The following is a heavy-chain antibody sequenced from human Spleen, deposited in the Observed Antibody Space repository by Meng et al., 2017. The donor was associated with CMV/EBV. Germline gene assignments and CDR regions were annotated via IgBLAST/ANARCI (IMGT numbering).Heavy chain of an antibody. CDR2: IYSGGSAT. D-gene: IGHD6-25*01. CDR3: DGSDF. Sequence: GESLKISCAASGFTFSSYAMSWVRQAPGKGLEWVSVIYSGGSATYHADSVKGRFNISRDNSKNMVYLQMNRLTAEDTALYYCDGSDFWGQGTLVTVSS. J-gene: IGHJ4*02. CDR1: GFTFSSYA. V-gene: IGHV3-23*03.